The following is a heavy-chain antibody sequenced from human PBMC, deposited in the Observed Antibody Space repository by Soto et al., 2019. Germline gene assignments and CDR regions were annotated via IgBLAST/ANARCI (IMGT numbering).Heavy chain of an antibody. CDR2: IGSSDNII. CDR3: ARDLGYYESSGYFDY. V-gene: IGHV3-11*01. Sequence: PGGSLRLSCAASGFTFSDYYMSWIRQAPGKGLEWVSYIGSSDNIIYYADSVKGRFTISRDNAKNSLYLQMNSLRAEDTAVYYCARDLGYYESSGYFDYWGQGTLVTGS. CDR1: GFTFSDYY. J-gene: IGHJ4*02. D-gene: IGHD3-22*01.